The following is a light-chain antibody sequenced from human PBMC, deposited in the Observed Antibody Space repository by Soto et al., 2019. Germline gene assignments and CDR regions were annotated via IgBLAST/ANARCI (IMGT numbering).Light chain of an antibody. CDR1: QSVGSD. CDR2: HAS. CDR3: QQGTNWPRGT. J-gene: IGKJ5*01. Sequence: PGERSTLSCRASQSVGSDLAWYQHKPGQAPRLLIYHASNRAAGIPARFSGSGSGTDFTLTISSPEPEDFAVYYCQQGTNWPRGTFGQGTRLEIK. V-gene: IGKV3-11*01.